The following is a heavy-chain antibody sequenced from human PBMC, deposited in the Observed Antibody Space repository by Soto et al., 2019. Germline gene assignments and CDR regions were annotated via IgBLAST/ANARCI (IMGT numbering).Heavy chain of an antibody. CDR3: ARANREYYFDY. CDR1: GYIFTSYG. V-gene: IGHV1-69*06. Sequence: QVQLVQSGAEVKKPGASVKVSCKASGYIFTSYGINWVRQAPGQGLEWMGWIIPIFGTANYAQKFQGRVTITADKSTSTAYMELSSLRSEDTAVYYCARANREYYFDYWGQGTLVTVSS. J-gene: IGHJ4*02. CDR2: IIPIFGTA.